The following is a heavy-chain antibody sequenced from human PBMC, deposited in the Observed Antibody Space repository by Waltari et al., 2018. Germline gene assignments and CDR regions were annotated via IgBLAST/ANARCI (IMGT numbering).Heavy chain of an antibody. Sequence: QAQLVESGGDLVRPGGSLRLSCRASGFIFSKFYMSWIRQAPGKGLEWVSYISNTGDITYYADSMKGRFVVSRDNADNSLFLQMHNLRVNDTAVYYCARGSVADPWGQGTLVSVST. V-gene: IGHV3-11*04. J-gene: IGHJ5*02. CDR1: GFIFSKFY. CDR2: ISNTGDIT. D-gene: IGHD6-19*01. CDR3: ARGSVADP.